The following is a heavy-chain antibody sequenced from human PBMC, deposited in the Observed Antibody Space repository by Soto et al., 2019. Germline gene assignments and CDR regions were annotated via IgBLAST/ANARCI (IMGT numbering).Heavy chain of an antibody. CDR3: ARLKYDFWSGYPTLDV. CDR1: GGSISSYY. J-gene: IGHJ6*04. D-gene: IGHD3-3*01. Sequence: SETLSLTCTVSGGSISSYYWSWIRQPPGKGLEWIGYIYYSGSTNYNPSLKSRVTISVDTSKYQFSLKLSSVTAADTAVYYCARLKYDFWSGYPTLDVWGKGTTVTVSS. V-gene: IGHV4-59*08. CDR2: IYYSGST.